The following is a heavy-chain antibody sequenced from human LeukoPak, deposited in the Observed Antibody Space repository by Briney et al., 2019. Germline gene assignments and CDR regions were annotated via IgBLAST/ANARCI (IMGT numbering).Heavy chain of an antibody. CDR3: AKNIVKWLRFSGANNWFDP. CDR1: GFTFSSYG. Sequence: GSLRLSCAASGFTFSSYGMHWVRQAPGKGLEWVAVISYDGSNKYYADSVKGRFTISRDNSKNTLYLQMNSLRAEGTAVYYCAKNIVKWLRFSGANNWFDPWGQGTLVTVSS. CDR2: ISYDGSNK. D-gene: IGHD5-12*01. J-gene: IGHJ5*02. V-gene: IGHV3-30*18.